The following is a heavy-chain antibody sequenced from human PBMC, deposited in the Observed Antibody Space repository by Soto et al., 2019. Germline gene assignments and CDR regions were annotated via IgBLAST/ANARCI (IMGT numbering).Heavy chain of an antibody. CDR2: IKSKTDGGTT. Sequence: GGSLRLSCAASGFTFSNAWMSWVRQASGKGLEWVGRIKSKTDGGTTDYAAPVKGRFTISRDDSKNTLYLQMNSLKTEDTAVYYCTCSVAYSSNWLIWGQGTMVTVS. V-gene: IGHV3-15*01. J-gene: IGHJ3*02. CDR1: GFTFSNAW. CDR3: TCSVAYSSNWLI. D-gene: IGHD6-13*01.